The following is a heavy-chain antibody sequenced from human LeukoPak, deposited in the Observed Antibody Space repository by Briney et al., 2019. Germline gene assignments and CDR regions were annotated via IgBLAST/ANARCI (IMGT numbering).Heavy chain of an antibody. D-gene: IGHD7-27*01. CDR3: AKELTGTYYYYGMDV. CDR2: ISWNSGSI. J-gene: IGHJ6*02. CDR1: GFTFDDYA. V-gene: IGHV3-9*01. Sequence: QPGGSLRLSCAASGFTFDDYAMHWVRQAPGKGLEWVSGISWNSGSIGYADSVKGRFTISRDNAKNSLYLQMNSLRAGDTALYYCAKELTGTYYYYGMDVWGQGTTVTVSS.